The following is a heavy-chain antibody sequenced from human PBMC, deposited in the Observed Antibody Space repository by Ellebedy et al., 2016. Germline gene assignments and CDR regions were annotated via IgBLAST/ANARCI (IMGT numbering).Heavy chain of an antibody. V-gene: IGHV1-18*01. CDR1: GYTFTSYG. Sequence: ASVKVSXXASGYTFTSYGISWVRQAPGQGLEWMGWISAYNGNTNYAQKLQGRVTMTTDTSTSTAYMELRSLKSDDTAVYYCARGGPYYDFWSGYYEFDYWGQGTLVTVSS. J-gene: IGHJ4*02. D-gene: IGHD3-3*01. CDR3: ARGGPYYDFWSGYYEFDY. CDR2: ISAYNGNT.